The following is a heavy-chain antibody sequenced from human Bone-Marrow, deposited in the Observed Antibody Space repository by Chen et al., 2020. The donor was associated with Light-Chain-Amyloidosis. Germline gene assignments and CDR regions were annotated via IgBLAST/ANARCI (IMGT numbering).Heavy chain of an antibody. J-gene: IGHJ3*02. D-gene: IGHD3-9*01. Sequence: EVQLAESGGGLLQRGGSLRLSCAASGFAFSSYAMSWVRQAPGKGLEWVSGISGRGGSRYCADSVKGRLTISRDNSKNALFLQMNSLRAEDTAVYYCAKDISYDDILPGYPADAFDIWGQGTMVTVSS. CDR3: AKDISYDDILPGYPADAFDI. V-gene: IGHV3-23*04. CDR2: ISGRGGSR. CDR1: GFAFSSYA.